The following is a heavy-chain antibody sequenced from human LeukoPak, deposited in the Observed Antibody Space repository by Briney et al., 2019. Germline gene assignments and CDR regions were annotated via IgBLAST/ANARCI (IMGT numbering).Heavy chain of an antibody. CDR1: GFTFSSYA. D-gene: IGHD3-22*01. Sequence: GGSLRLSCAASGFTFSSYAMSWVRQAPGKGLEWVSSISSSSSFIYYADSVKGRFTISRDNAKNSLYLQMNSVRAEDTAVYYCARDLGSYYDSSGYRSDAFDIWGQGTMVTVSS. V-gene: IGHV3-21*01. CDR3: ARDLGSYYDSSGYRSDAFDI. J-gene: IGHJ3*02. CDR2: ISSSSSFI.